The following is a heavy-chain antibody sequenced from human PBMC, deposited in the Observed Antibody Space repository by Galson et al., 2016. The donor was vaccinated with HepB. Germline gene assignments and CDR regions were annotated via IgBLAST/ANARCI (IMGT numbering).Heavy chain of an antibody. CDR2: IYPADSDT. Sequence: QSGAEVKKPGESLTISCKGSGYNFVKHWIGWVRQMPGKGLEWMGIIYPADSDTRYSPSFQGQVTSSADKSISTAYLQWSILKASDTAMYYCARHGEAGGDYWGQGTLVTVSS. D-gene: IGHD2-15*01. CDR3: ARHGEAGGDY. CDR1: GYNFVKHW. V-gene: IGHV5-51*01. J-gene: IGHJ4*02.